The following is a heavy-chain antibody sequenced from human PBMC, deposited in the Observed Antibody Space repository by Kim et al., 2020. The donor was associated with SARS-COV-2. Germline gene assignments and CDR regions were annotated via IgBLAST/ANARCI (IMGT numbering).Heavy chain of an antibody. J-gene: IGHJ4*02. CDR2: IYGGGGT. Sequence: GGSLRLSCAASGFTVSGNYMIWVRQAPGKGLEWVSLIYGGGGTLYADSVKGRFTISRHNSKNILYLQMSSLKVEDTAIYYCARDYRSSSSGDYWGQGTLVTVSS. V-gene: IGHV3-53*04. D-gene: IGHD6-6*01. CDR1: GFTVSGNY. CDR3: ARDYRSSSSGDY.